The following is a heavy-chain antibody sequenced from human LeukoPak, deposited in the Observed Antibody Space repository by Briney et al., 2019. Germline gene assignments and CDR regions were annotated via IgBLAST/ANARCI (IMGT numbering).Heavy chain of an antibody. J-gene: IGHJ4*02. CDR2: IIPIFGTA. V-gene: IGHV1-69*13. CDR1: VCTFSIYD. Sequence: ASVTVSFTCAVCTFSIYDISWVRQAPGQRREGMGGIIPIFGTANYAQKFQGRVTITAAQSTSTAYLALSSLRSEDTAVYSCASEGKWEPGYFDYWGQGTLVTVSS. D-gene: IGHD1-26*01. CDR3: ASEGKWEPGYFDY.